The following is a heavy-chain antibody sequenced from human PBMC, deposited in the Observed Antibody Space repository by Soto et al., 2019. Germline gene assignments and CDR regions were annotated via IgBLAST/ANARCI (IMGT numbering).Heavy chain of an antibody. V-gene: IGHV1-18*01. J-gene: IGHJ4*02. CDR1: GYTFTSYG. CDR3: ARDYSPPWEHWAAAGPVAY. CDR2: ISAYNGNT. D-gene: IGHD6-13*01. Sequence: QVQLVQSGAEVKKPGASVKVSCKASGYTFTSYGISWVRQAPGQGLEWMGWISAYNGNTNYAQKLQGRVTMTTDTSPSTAYMELRSLRSDDTAVYYCARDYSPPWEHWAAAGPVAYWGQGTLVTVSS.